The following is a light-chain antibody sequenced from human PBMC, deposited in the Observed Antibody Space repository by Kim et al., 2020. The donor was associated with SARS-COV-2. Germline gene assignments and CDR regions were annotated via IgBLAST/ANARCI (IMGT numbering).Light chain of an antibody. J-gene: IGKJ1*01. Sequence: EIVLTQSPGTLSLSPGERATLSCRASQSVSSSYLAWYQQKPGQAPRLLIYGASSRANGIPDRFSGSGSGTDFTLTISRLEPEDFAVYYCQQYGFTRTFGQGTKLEI. CDR3: QQYGFTRT. CDR2: GAS. CDR1: QSVSSSY. V-gene: IGKV3-20*01.